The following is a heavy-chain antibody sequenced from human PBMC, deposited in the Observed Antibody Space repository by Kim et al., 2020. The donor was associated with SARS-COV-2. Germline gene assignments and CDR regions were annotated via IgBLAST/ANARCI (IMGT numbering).Heavy chain of an antibody. V-gene: IGHV3-48*01. Sequence: GGSLRLSCAASGFTFSSYSMNWVRQAPGKGLEWVSYIRSSSSTIYYEDSVKGRFTISRDNAKNSLYLQMNSLRAEDTAWYYCAVGGGDYGGQGTLVTVAS. CDR3: AVGGGDY. CDR1: GFTFSSYS. D-gene: IGHD3-16*01. J-gene: IGHJ4*02. CDR2: IRSSSSTI.